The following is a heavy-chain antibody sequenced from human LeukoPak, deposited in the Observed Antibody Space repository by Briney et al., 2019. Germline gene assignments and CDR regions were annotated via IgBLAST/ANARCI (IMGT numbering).Heavy chain of an antibody. CDR2: VYDRGGA. V-gene: IGHV4-59*01. Sequence: PSETLSLTCTVSGGSMNNYYWNWIRQAPGKGLEWIGYVYDRGGANYNPSLKSRVTISVDTSKNHFSLRLSTVTAADTAVYYCARANTMIRGPNYYYYAMDVWGPGTTVTVSS. J-gene: IGHJ6*02. CDR3: ARANTMIRGPNYYYYAMDV. CDR1: GGSMNNYY. D-gene: IGHD3-10*01.